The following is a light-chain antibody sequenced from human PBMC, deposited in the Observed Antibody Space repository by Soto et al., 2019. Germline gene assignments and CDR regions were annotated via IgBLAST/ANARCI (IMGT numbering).Light chain of an antibody. CDR3: QQHGISHIT. V-gene: IGKV3-20*01. J-gene: IGKJ5*01. Sequence: EDVLTQSPGTLSLSPGERATLSGRASQSIKNNQLAWYKQTPGQAPRLLIYGASSRATGIPDRFSGSGSGTDFTLTISSLETEDFAVYYCQQHGISHITFGQGTRVEIK. CDR1: QSIKNNQ. CDR2: GAS.